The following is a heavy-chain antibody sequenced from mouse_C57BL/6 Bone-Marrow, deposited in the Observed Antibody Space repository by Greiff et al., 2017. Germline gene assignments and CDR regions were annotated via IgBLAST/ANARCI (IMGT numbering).Heavy chain of an antibody. CDR3: ARSGGGHDYPY. V-gene: IGHV1-58*01. Sequence: VQLQQSGAELVRPGSSVKMSCKTSGYTFTSYGINWVKQRPGQGLEWIGYIYIGNGYTAYNEKFKGKATLTSDTSSSTAYMQLSSLTSEDSAICFCARSGGGHDYPYWGQGTSVTVSS. CDR1: GYTFTSYG. CDR2: IYIGNGYT. D-gene: IGHD2-4*01. J-gene: IGHJ4*01.